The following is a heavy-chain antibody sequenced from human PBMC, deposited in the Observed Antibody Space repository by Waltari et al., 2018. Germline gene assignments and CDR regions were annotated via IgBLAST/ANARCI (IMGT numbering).Heavy chain of an antibody. D-gene: IGHD2-15*01. CDR3: ARDRGRGLYLDS. V-gene: IGHV4-4*02. Sequence: QLQLQESSPGLVKPSGTLSLSCAVSGDSVTSSYWWSWVRQPPGKGLEWIGQVHGSGRTNYNPAFASRVTVSLATSINQVSLKVTSATAADTAVYYCARDRGRGLYLDSWSPGTLVTVSP. CDR2: VHGSGRT. J-gene: IGHJ4*02. CDR1: GDSVTSSYW.